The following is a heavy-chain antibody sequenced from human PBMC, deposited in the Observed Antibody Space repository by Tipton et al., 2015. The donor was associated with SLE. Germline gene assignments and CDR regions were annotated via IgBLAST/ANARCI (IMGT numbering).Heavy chain of an antibody. D-gene: IGHD3-10*01. CDR3: ARGREYYSGSGSYSFDY. J-gene: IGHJ4*02. CDR1: GDSISSHY. Sequence: TLSLTCTVSGDSISSHYWSWIRQPPGKGLEWIGYIYYNGSTNYNPSLKSRVTISVDTSKNQFSLKLRSVTAADTAVYYCARGREYYSGSGSYSFDYWGQGTLVTVSS. CDR2: IYYNGST. V-gene: IGHV4-59*11.